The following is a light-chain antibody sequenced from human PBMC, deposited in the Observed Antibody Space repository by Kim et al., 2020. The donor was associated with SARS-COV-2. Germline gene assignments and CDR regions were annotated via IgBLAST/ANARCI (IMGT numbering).Light chain of an antibody. CDR2: AAS. CDR1: QGINNW. V-gene: IGKV1-12*01. Sequence: DIQMTQSPSSVSASVGDRVTITCRASQGINNWLAWYQQKPGKAPNLLISAASTLQTGVPSRFSGSGSGTDFTLTISGLQPEDSATYYCQQANSFPITFGQGTRLEIK. J-gene: IGKJ5*01. CDR3: QQANSFPIT.